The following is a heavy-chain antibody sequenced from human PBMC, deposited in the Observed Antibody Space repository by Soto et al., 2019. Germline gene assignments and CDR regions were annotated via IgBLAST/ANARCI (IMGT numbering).Heavy chain of an antibody. V-gene: IGHV3-30-3*01. J-gene: IGHJ4*02. CDR1: GFTFSSYA. Sequence: QVQLVESGGGVVQPGRSLRLSCAASGFTFSSYAMHWVRQAPGKGLEWVAVISYDGSNKYYADSVKGRFTISRDNSKNTLYLQMNSLRAEDTAVYYCARELRDSNYYGSGRLDYWGQGTLVTVSS. CDR2: ISYDGSNK. D-gene: IGHD3-10*01. CDR3: ARELRDSNYYGSGRLDY.